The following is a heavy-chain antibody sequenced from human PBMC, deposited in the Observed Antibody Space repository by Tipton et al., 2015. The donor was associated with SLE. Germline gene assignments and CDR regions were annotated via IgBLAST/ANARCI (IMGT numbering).Heavy chain of an antibody. CDR3: ARDTSRRYSGSTRGFDY. Sequence: TLSLTCTVSGGSISSSSYYWSWIRQPPGKGLEWIGYIYYSGSTNYNPSLKSRVTISVDTSKNQFSLKLSSVTAADTAVYYCARDTSRRYSGSTRGFDYWGQGTLVTVAS. CDR2: IYYSGST. V-gene: IGHV4-61*01. D-gene: IGHD1-26*01. CDR1: GGSISSSSYY. J-gene: IGHJ4*02.